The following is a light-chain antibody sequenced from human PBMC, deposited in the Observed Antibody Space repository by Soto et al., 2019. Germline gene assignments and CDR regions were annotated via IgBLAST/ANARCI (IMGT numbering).Light chain of an antibody. V-gene: IGKV1-5*03. Sequence: DIQMTQSPSTLSASIGDRVTITCRASQSIGSELAWYQQKPGKAPKLLIYKASSLESGVPSTFSGSGSGTEFSLTVTSLQPDAFAPYYNLQYANYPLTFGGGTKVEIK. CDR2: KAS. CDR3: LQYANYPLT. CDR1: QSIGSE. J-gene: IGKJ4*01.